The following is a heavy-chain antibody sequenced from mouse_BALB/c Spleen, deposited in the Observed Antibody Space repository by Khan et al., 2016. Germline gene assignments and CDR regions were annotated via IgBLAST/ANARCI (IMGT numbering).Heavy chain of an antibody. CDR2: VSTGGHYT. V-gene: IGHV5-6*01. D-gene: IGHD1-1*01. CDR3: ARLTYFYDSEGFAY. CDR1: GFTFSTYG. Sequence: EVELVEPGGDVVKPGGSLKLSCAASGFTFSTYGMSWVRQTPDKRLEWVATVSTGGHYTYYPDTVKGRFTISRDTAKDTLYLQLSSLKSEDTAMFYCARLTYFYDSEGFAYWGQGTLVTVSA. J-gene: IGHJ3*01.